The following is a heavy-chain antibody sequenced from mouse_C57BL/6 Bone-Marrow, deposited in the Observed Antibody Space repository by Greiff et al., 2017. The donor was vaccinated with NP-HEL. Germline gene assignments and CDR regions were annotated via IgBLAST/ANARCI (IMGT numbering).Heavy chain of an antibody. CDR2: INPGSGGT. CDR1: GYAFTNYL. V-gene: IGHV1-54*01. D-gene: IGHD1-1*01. J-gene: IGHJ1*03. Sequence: VQLQQSGAELVRPGTSVKVSCKASGYAFTNYLIEWVKQRPGQGLEWIGVINPGSGGTNYNEKFKGTATLTADKSSSPAYMQLSSLTSEDSAVYFCARWYGSSPWYFDVWGTGTTVTVSS. CDR3: ARWYGSSPWYFDV.